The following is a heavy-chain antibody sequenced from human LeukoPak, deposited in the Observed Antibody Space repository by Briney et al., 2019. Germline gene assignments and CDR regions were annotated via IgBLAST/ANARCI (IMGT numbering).Heavy chain of an antibody. J-gene: IGHJ4*02. CDR2: ISGRGGDT. CDR1: GFAFNYYA. Sequence: PGGSLRLSCAASGFAFNYYALNWVRRAPGKGLEWVSAISGRGGDTYYADSVKGRLTISRDNAKNSLYLQMNSLRAEDTAVFYCARDRGGTDDFWSGYYTGYFDYWGQGTLVTVSS. V-gene: IGHV3-23*01. D-gene: IGHD3-3*01. CDR3: ARDRGGTDDFWSGYYTGYFDY.